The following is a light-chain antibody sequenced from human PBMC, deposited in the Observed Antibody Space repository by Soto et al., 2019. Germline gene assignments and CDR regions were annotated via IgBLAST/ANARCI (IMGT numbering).Light chain of an antibody. J-gene: IGLJ2*01. CDR3: QTWGTGFQV. CDR1: SGHSSYA. CDR2: LNNDGSH. Sequence: QSVLTQSPSASASLGASVKLTCTQSSGHSSYAIAWHQKQPGKGPRYLMDLNNDGSHTKGDGIPDRFSGSSSGAERYLIISSLQSEDEADYYCQTWGTGFQVFGGGTELTVL. V-gene: IGLV4-69*01.